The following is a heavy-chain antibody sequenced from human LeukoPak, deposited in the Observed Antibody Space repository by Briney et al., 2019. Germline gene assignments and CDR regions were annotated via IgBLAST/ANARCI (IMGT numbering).Heavy chain of an antibody. J-gene: IGHJ6*02. V-gene: IGHV1-18*01. CDR3: VRAPADPLRPFGMNV. Sequence: ASVKVSCKASGYSFTNFGVTWVRQAPGQGLEWMGWITGYNGDTNYAQRFQGRVTLTTASSTSPGYMELKNLRSADTATFYCVRAPADPLRPFGMNVWGQGTTVIVSS. D-gene: IGHD3-16*01. CDR2: ITGYNGDT. CDR1: GYSFTNFG.